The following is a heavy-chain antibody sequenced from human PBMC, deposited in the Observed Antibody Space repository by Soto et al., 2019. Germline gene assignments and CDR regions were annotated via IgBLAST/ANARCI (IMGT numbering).Heavy chain of an antibody. J-gene: IGHJ5*02. CDR1: GGSFSGYY. CDR2: INHSGST. V-gene: IGHV4-34*01. D-gene: IGHD3-9*01. CDR3: ARGDQYYDILTQTWFDP. Sequence: SETLSLTCAVYGGSFSGYYWSWIRQPPGKGLEWIGEINHSGSTNYNPSLKSRVTISVDTSKNQFSLKLSSVTAADTAVYYCARGDQYYDILTQTWFDPWGQGTLVTVSS.